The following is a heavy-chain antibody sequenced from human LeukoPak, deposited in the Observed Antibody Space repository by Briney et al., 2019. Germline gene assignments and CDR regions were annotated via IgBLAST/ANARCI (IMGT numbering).Heavy chain of an antibody. Sequence: SETLSLTCTVSGGSISSYYWSWIRQPPGKGLEWIGYIYYSGSTNYNPSLKSRVTISVDTSKNQFSLKLSSVTAADTAVYYCARIEGTVTTYWGQGTLVTVSS. CDR2: IYYSGST. CDR3: ARIEGTVTTY. V-gene: IGHV4-59*01. J-gene: IGHJ4*02. CDR1: GGSISSYY. D-gene: IGHD4-17*01.